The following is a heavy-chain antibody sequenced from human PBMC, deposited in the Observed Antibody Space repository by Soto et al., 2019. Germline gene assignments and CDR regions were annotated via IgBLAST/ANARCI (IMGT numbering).Heavy chain of an antibody. J-gene: IGHJ6*02. D-gene: IGHD3-3*01. CDR3: ARGGPAYSIFGGTMAV. CDR2: ISAYSGDT. Sequence: VQLLQSGGEVRKPGASVKVSCKTSGYTFTNYAINWVRQAPGQGLQWMGWISAYSGDTKYAQRFQDRLTVTTDPSTTTAYMELRSLRSDDTAVYYCARGGPAYSIFGGTMAVWGQWTTVTVSS. CDR1: GYTFTNYA. V-gene: IGHV1-18*01.